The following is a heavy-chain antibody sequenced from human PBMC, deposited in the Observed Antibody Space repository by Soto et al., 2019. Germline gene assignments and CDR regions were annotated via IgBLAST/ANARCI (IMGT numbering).Heavy chain of an antibody. V-gene: IGHV4-38-2*02. CDR3: AREDTVTIFGVVSPGPNWFDH. Sequence: SENLSVTCAVSGYSISSGYYWGWIRQPPGKGLEWIGSIYHSGSTYYNPSLKSRVTISVDTSKNQFSLKLSSVTAAQTAVYYCAREDTVTIFGVVSPGPNWFDHWGQGTL. J-gene: IGHJ5*01. CDR2: IYHSGST. D-gene: IGHD3-3*01. CDR1: GYSISSGYY.